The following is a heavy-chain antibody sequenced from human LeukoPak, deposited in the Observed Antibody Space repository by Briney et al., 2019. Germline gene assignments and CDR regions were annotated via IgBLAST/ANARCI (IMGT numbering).Heavy chain of an antibody. Sequence: ASVKVSCKASGYTFTSYGISWVRQAPGQGLEWMGWISAYNGNTNYAQKLQGRVTMTTDTSTSTAYMELRSLRSDDTAVYYCARDSPPGGYDFRSGYYNWFDPWGQGTLVTVSS. J-gene: IGHJ5*02. CDR3: ARDSPPGGYDFRSGYYNWFDP. CDR1: GYTFTSYG. D-gene: IGHD3-3*01. V-gene: IGHV1-18*01. CDR2: ISAYNGNT.